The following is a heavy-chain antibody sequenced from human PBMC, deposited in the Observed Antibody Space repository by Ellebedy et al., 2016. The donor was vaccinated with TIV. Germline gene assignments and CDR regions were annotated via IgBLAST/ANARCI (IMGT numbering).Heavy chain of an antibody. Sequence: GGSLRLSCAASGFTFSSYAMSWVRQAPGKGLEWVSAISGSGGSIYYADSVKGRFTISRDNAKNSLYLQMNSLRAEDTAVYYCARDVGTYYYGSGSYRFDYWGQGTLVTVSS. V-gene: IGHV3-23*01. CDR1: GFTFSSYA. D-gene: IGHD3-10*01. J-gene: IGHJ4*02. CDR2: ISGSGGSI. CDR3: ARDVGTYYYGSGSYRFDY.